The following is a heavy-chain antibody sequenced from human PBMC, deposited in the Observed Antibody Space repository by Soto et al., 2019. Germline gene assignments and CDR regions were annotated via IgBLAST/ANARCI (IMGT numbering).Heavy chain of an antibody. J-gene: IGHJ4*02. D-gene: IGHD2-15*01. V-gene: IGHV1-2*02. Sequence: GASVKVSCKASGYTFTGYYMHWVRQAPGQGLEWMGWINPNSGRTNYAQKFQGRVTMTRDTSISTAYMELSRLRSDDTAVYYCASQCSGGSCYGSAEVHYWGQGTLVTVSS. CDR3: ASQCSGGSCYGSAEVHY. CDR1: GYTFTGYY. CDR2: INPNSGRT.